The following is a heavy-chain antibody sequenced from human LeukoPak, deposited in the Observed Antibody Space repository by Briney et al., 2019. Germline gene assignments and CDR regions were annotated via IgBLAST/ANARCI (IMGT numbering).Heavy chain of an antibody. V-gene: IGHV3-30*02. D-gene: IGHD3-3*01. Sequence: GGSLRLYCVVSGFTFSSYGMQWVRQAPGKGLEWVAFMTYDGSKRPYADSVKGRFTISRDNSKNTLYLQMDGLRPEDTAVYYCAKNRRIFGRTLQRHYMDVWGKGTTVAVSS. J-gene: IGHJ6*03. CDR1: GFTFSSYG. CDR2: MTYDGSKR. CDR3: AKNRRIFGRTLQRHYMDV.